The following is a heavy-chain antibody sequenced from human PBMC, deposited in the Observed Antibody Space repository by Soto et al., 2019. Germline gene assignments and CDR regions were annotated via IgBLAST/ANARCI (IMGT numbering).Heavy chain of an antibody. CDR1: GFTFSSYW. J-gene: IGHJ6*02. CDR2: IKQDGSEK. V-gene: IGHV3-7*05. CDR3: ARDKGIAARQNYYSYGMDV. D-gene: IGHD6-6*01. Sequence: EVQLVESGGGLVQPGGSLRLSCAASGFTFSSYWMSWVRQAPGKGLEWVANIKQDGSEKYYVDSVKGRFTISRDNAKNSLYLQMNSLRAEDTAVYYCARDKGIAARQNYYSYGMDVWGQGTTVTVSS.